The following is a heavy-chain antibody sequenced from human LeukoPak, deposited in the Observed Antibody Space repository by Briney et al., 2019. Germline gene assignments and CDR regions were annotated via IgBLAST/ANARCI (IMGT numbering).Heavy chain of an antibody. CDR1: GYTLTELS. V-gene: IGHV1-24*01. CDR2: FDLEDGET. J-gene: IGHJ3*02. CDR3: ATEKHVDMVATGEAFDI. D-gene: IGHD5-12*01. Sequence: ASVKVSCKVSGYTLTELSMHWVRQAPGKGLEWMGGFDLEDGETLYAQKFQGRVTMTEDTSTDTAYMELSSLRSEDTAVYYCATEKHVDMVATGEAFDIWGQGTMVTVSS.